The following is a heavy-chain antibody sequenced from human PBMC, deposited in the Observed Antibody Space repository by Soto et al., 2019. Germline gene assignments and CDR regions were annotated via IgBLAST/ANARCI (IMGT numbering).Heavy chain of an antibody. CDR1: GYTFTSYY. V-gene: IGHV1-46*03. Sequence: QVQLVQSGAEVKKPGASVKVSCKASGYTFTSYYMHWVRQAPGQGLEWMGIINPSGGSTSYAQKFQGRVTMTRDTSTSTVYMELSSLRSEDTAVYYCARCLSSSWYGGGWFDPWGQGTLVTVSS. CDR2: INPSGGST. CDR3: ARCLSSSWYGGGWFDP. J-gene: IGHJ5*02. D-gene: IGHD6-13*01.